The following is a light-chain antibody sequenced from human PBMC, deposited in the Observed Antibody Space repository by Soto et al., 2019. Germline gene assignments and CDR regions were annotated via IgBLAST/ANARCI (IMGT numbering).Light chain of an antibody. CDR3: QQYSSYWT. Sequence: DIQMTQSPSSLSASVGDRVTITCRASQTIDSFLSWYQQKPGKAPKLLIYAAASLQTGVPSRFSGSGSGTEFTLTISSLQPDDFATYYCQQYSSYWTFGQGTKVDIK. V-gene: IGKV1-5*01. CDR2: AAA. CDR1: QTIDSF. J-gene: IGKJ1*01.